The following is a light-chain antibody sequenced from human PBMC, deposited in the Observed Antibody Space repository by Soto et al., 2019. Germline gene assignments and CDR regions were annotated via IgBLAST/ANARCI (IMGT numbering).Light chain of an antibody. CDR3: ASYAGGNQV. V-gene: IGLV2-8*01. CDR1: GSDVGGYNF. CDR2: EVT. Sequence: QSALTQPPSASGSPGQSVTISCTGTGSDVGGYNFVSWYQHHPGKAPKLMIYEVTRRPSGVPDRFSGSKSANTASLTVSGLLAEDEADYYCASYAGGNQVFGTGTK. J-gene: IGLJ1*01.